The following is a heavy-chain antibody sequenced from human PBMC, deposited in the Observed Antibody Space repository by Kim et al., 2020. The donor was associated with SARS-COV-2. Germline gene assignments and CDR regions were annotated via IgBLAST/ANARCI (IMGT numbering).Heavy chain of an antibody. D-gene: IGHD3-9*01. CDR2: ISAYNGNT. V-gene: IGHV1-18*01. CDR1: GYTFTSYG. Sequence: ASVKVSCKASGYTFTSYGISWVRQAPGQGLEWMGWISAYNGNTNYAQKLQGRVTMTKDTSTSTAYMELRSLRSDDTAVYYCARDLIYYDILTPFDYWGQGTLVTVSS. J-gene: IGHJ4*02. CDR3: ARDLIYYDILTPFDY.